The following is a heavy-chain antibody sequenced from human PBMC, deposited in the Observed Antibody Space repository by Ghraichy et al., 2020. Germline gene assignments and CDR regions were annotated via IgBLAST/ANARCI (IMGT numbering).Heavy chain of an antibody. CDR3: ARGRSSLDY. CDR1: GFTFISSW. Sequence: GGSLRLSCAASGFTFISSWMSWVRQAPGKGLEWVATTKQDGSERYYVDSVKGRFTISRDNAKNSLYLQMNSLRAEDTAVYYCARGRSSLDYWGQGTLVAVSS. J-gene: IGHJ4*02. V-gene: IGHV3-7*03. CDR2: TKQDGSER.